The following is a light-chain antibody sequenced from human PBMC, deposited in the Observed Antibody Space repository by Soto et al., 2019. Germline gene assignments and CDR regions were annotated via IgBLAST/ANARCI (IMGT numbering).Light chain of an antibody. CDR3: QQFNTSPWT. V-gene: IGKV3-15*01. CDR2: GSS. Sequence: EILLTPSPATLPVSPGERANLSCRASQSVGSNLAWFQQKPGQAPRLLIYGSSTRATGVPARFSGSGSGADFTLTISSLQPDDFATYYCQQFNTSPWTFGQGTKVDIK. CDR1: QSVGSN. J-gene: IGKJ1*01.